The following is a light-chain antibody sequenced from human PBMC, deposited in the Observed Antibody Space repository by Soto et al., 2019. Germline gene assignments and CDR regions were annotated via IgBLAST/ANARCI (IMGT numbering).Light chain of an antibody. CDR3: QHYNRYSEA. V-gene: IGKV1-5*03. CDR2: KAS. Sequence: EIQMTQSPSTLSASVGDRVTIACLASQSISSGLSWCQQEPGKPPKLLIYKASTLKRGVPSRFSGSGSGTDCTRTISSLQPDDVATYDCQHYNRYSEAFGQGTKVDI. CDR1: QSISSG. J-gene: IGKJ1*01.